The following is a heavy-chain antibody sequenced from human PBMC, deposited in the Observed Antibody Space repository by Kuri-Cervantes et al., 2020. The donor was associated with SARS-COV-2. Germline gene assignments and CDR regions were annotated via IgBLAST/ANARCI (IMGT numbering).Heavy chain of an antibody. Sequence: GSLRLSCTVSGGSISSYYWSWIRQPPGKGLEWIGYIYYSGSTNYNPSLKSRVTISVDTSKNQFSLKLSSVTAADTSLYFCARQRDSQFDYWGQGTLVTVSS. V-gene: IGHV4-59*08. D-gene: IGHD3-22*01. CDR3: ARQRDSQFDY. J-gene: IGHJ4*02. CDR1: GGSISSYY. CDR2: IYYSGST.